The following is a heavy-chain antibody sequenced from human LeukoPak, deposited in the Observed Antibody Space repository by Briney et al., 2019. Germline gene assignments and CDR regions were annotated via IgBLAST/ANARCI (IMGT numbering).Heavy chain of an antibody. CDR1: GFTFSSHG. CDR2: ISPNGVIT. D-gene: IGHD4-17*01. V-gene: IGHV3-23*01. Sequence: GGSLRLSCAASGFTFSSHGMNWVRQAPGKGLEWVSGISPNGVITYYADSVKGRFTISRDNSKNTLYLQMNSLWAEDTAVYYCAKGGDYGDYDATPFDYWGQGTLVTVSS. CDR3: AKGGDYGDYDATPFDY. J-gene: IGHJ4*02.